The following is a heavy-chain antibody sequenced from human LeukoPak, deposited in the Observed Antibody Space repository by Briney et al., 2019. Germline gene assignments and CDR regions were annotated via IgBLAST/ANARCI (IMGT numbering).Heavy chain of an antibody. CDR1: GYTFTSYG. Sequence: GASVTVSCKASGYTFTSYGISWVRQAPGQGLEWMGWISAYNGNTNYAQKLQGRVTMTTDTSTSTAYMELRSLRSDDTAVYYCARCKYYDFWSGYYNPNYYYYGMDVWGQGTTVTVSS. D-gene: IGHD3-3*01. CDR2: ISAYNGNT. J-gene: IGHJ6*02. V-gene: IGHV1-18*01. CDR3: ARCKYYDFWSGYYNPNYYYYGMDV.